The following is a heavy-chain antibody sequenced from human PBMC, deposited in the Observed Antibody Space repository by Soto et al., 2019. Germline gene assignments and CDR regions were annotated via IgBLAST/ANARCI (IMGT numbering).Heavy chain of an antibody. J-gene: IGHJ4*02. CDR3: ARPVPFYDILTGYYTHHFDY. D-gene: IGHD3-9*01. Sequence: SETLSLTFTVSGGSLSSSSYYWGWIRQPPGKGLEWIGSFYYSGSTYYNPSLKSRVTISADTSKNQFSLKLSSVTAADTAVYYCARPVPFYDILTGYYTHHFDYWGQGTLVTVS. V-gene: IGHV4-39*01. CDR2: FYYSGST. CDR1: GGSLSSSSYY.